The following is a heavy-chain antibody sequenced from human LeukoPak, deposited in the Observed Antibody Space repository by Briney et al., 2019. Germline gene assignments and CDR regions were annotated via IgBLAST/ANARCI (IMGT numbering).Heavy chain of an antibody. CDR1: GYSISSGYY. D-gene: IGHD2-15*01. CDR2: IYHSGST. J-gene: IGHJ4*02. CDR3: ARDIRGSCFDY. Sequence: PSETLSLTCAVSGYSISSGYYWGWIRQPPWKGLEWIGSIYHSGSTYYNPSLKSRVTISVDTSKNQFSLKLSSVTAADTAVYYCARDIRGSCFDYWGQGTLVTVSS. V-gene: IGHV4-38-2*02.